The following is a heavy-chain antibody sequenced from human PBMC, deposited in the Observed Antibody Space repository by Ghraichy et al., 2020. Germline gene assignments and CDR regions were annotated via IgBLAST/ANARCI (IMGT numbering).Heavy chain of an antibody. J-gene: IGHJ4*02. CDR1: GFTFSSYS. CDR3: ARDQGSGGGFDY. D-gene: IGHD6-19*01. V-gene: IGHV3-21*01. Sequence: GSLRLSCAASGFTFSSYSMNWVRQAPGKGLEWVSSISSSSSYIYYADPVKGRFTISRDNAKNSLYLQMNSLRAEDTAVYYCARDQGSGGGFDYWGQGTLVTVSS. CDR2: ISSSSSYI.